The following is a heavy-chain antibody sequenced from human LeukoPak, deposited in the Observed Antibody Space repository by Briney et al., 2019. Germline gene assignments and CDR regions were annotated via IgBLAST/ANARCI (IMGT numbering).Heavy chain of an antibody. CDR1: GFTVSSNY. J-gene: IGHJ4*02. CDR2: IYSGGST. Sequence: GGSLRLSCAASGFTVSSNYMSWVRQAPWKGLEWVSVIYSGGSTYYADSVKGRFTISRDNSKNTLYLQMNSLRAEDTAVYYCARDSRMRGYFDYWGQGTLVTVSS. D-gene: IGHD2-2*01. V-gene: IGHV3-66*01. CDR3: ARDSRMRGYFDY.